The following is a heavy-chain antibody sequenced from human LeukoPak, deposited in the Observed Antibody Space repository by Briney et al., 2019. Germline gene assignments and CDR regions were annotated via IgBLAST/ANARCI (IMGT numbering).Heavy chain of an antibody. D-gene: IGHD3-3*01. CDR1: GFTFSSYA. Sequence: GGSLRLSCAASGFTFSSYAMSWVRQAPGKGLEWVSVISGSGDSIYYADSVKGRFAISRDNSKNTLYLQMNSLRDEDTAIYYCAKPLRESAHTIFGVDLGYWGQGTLVTVSS. J-gene: IGHJ4*02. V-gene: IGHV3-23*01. CDR2: ISGSGDSI. CDR3: AKPLRESAHTIFGVDLGY.